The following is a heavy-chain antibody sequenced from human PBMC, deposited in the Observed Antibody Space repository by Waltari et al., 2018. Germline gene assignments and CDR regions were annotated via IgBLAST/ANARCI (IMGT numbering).Heavy chain of an antibody. J-gene: IGHJ4*02. CDR2: ISGSGRDT. D-gene: IGHD6-6*01. CDR1: GFTFSSDA. Sequence: EVQLVESGGDLVQPGGSLRLSCAASGFTFSSDAMSWVRQAPGKGLEWFPGISGSGRDTYHAGSVKGRFLICRGNSKNTLFLQMNSLRAVDTAVYYCAKPGQSLAARYFDYWGQGTLVTVSS. V-gene: IGHV3-23*04. CDR3: AKPGQSLAARYFDY.